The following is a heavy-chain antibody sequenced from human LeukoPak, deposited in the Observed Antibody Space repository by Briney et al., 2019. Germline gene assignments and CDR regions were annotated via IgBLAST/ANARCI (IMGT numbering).Heavy chain of an antibody. Sequence: GGSLRLSCAASGFTFSSYAMSWVRQAPGKGLVWISRINSDGSTTSYADSVKGRFTISRDNAKNTLYLQMNSLRAEDTAVYYCARGNYYGQDYWGQGTLVTVSS. V-gene: IGHV3-74*01. J-gene: IGHJ4*02. CDR1: GFTFSSYA. CDR3: ARGNYYGQDY. D-gene: IGHD3-10*01. CDR2: INSDGSTT.